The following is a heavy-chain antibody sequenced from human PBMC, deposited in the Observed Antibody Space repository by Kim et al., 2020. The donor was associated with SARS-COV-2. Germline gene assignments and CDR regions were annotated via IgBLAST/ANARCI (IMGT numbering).Heavy chain of an antibody. D-gene: IGHD6-6*01. V-gene: IGHV6-1*01. CDR2: TYYRSKWYN. CDR1: GDSVSSNSAA. CDR3: ERGPSHHHSSSWSGYFDY. Sequence: SQTLSLTCAISGDSVSSNSAAWNWIRQSPSRGREWLGRTYYRSKWYNDYAESVKSRITFNPDTSKNQFSLQLNSVTPEDTAVYYCERGPSHHHSSSWSGYFDYWGQGTMVTVSS. J-gene: IGHJ4*02.